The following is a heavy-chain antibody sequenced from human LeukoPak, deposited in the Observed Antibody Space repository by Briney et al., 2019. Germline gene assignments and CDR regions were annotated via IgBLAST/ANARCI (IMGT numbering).Heavy chain of an antibody. D-gene: IGHD5-12*01. CDR1: DFSLSDYY. J-gene: IGHJ4*01. V-gene: IGHV3-11*01. Sequence: GGSLRLSCAASDFSLSDYYMSWLRQAPGKGLEWVSYISRSGTTIYHADSVQSRFTSSRDNAKNSLYLQINSLRADDAAVYSCAREKYESSGCIDDWGQGALVTVSS. CDR3: AREKYESSGCIDD. CDR2: ISRSGTTI.